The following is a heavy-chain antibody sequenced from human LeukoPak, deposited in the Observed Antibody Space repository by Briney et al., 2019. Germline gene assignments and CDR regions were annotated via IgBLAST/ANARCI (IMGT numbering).Heavy chain of an antibody. Sequence: SETLSLTCTVSGGSISSGSYYWSWIRQPAGKGLEWIGRIYTSGSINYNPSLKSRVTISVDTSKNQFSLKLRSVTAADTAVYYCARAGGSYETDFDYWGQGTLVTVSS. CDR1: GGSISSGSYY. CDR3: ARAGGSYETDFDY. D-gene: IGHD1-26*01. J-gene: IGHJ4*02. CDR2: IYTSGSI. V-gene: IGHV4-61*02.